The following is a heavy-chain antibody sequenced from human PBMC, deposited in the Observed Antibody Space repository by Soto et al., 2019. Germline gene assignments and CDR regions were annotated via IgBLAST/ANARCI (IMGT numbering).Heavy chain of an antibody. CDR3: TRDLTIFGVEYYMDV. Sequence: GGSLRLSCTASGFTFGDYAMSWFRQAPGKGLEWVGFIRSKAYGGTTEYAASVKGRFTISRDDSKSIAYLQMNSLKTEDTAVYYCTRDLTIFGVEYYMDVWGKGTTVTVSS. J-gene: IGHJ6*03. D-gene: IGHD3-3*01. CDR2: IRSKAYGGTT. V-gene: IGHV3-49*03. CDR1: GFTFGDYA.